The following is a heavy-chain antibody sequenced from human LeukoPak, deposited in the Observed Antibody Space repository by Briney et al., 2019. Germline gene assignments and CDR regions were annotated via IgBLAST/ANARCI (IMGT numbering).Heavy chain of an antibody. CDR2: IKQDGSEK. J-gene: IGHJ4*02. CDR1: GFIFSNYV. V-gene: IGHV3-7*01. CDR3: AREFPYYDFWSGYGNYFDY. D-gene: IGHD3-3*01. Sequence: PGGSLRLSCAASGFIFSNYVMHWVRQAPGKGLEWVANIKQDGSEKYYVDSVKGRFTISRDNAKNSLYLQMNSLRAEDTAVYYCAREFPYYDFWSGYGNYFDYWGQGTLVTVSS.